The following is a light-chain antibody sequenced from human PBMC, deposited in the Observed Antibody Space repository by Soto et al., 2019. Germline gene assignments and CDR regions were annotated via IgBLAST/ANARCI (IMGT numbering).Light chain of an antibody. Sequence: QSALTQPASVSGSPGLSITISCTGTSGDVGTYDLVSWYQHHPGAAPKLMIYEATRRPSGISNRFSGSKSGNTASLTISGLQAEDEAAYYCCSFAGSNSCVFGGGTNLTVL. CDR2: EAT. J-gene: IGLJ3*02. CDR3: CSFAGSNSCV. V-gene: IGLV2-23*01. CDR1: SGDVGTYDL.